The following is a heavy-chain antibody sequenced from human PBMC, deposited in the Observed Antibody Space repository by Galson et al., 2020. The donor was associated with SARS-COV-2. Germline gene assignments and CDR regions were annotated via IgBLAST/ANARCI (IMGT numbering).Heavy chain of an antibody. D-gene: IGHD3-22*01. V-gene: IGHV3-30*04. Sequence: GGSRLSCAASGFTFSSYAMHWVRQAPGKGLEWVAVISYDGSNKYYADSVKGRFTISRDNSKNTLYLQMNSLRAEDTAVYYCARDYYDSSGYYNNWFDPWGQGTLVTVSS. CDR3: ARDYYDSSGYYNNWFDP. J-gene: IGHJ5*02. CDR2: ISYDGSNK. CDR1: GFTFSSYA.